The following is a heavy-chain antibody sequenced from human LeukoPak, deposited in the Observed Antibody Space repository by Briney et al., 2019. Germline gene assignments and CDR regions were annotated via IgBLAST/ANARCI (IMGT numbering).Heavy chain of an antibody. CDR3: AKALTGGSFDY. Sequence: GGSLRLSCAASGSTFSDYYMSWIRQAPGKGLEWVSYISGSGSTIYYADSVKGRFTISRDNAKNSLYLQMNSLRAEDTALYYCAKALTGGSFDYWGQGTLVTVSS. CDR1: GSTFSDYY. CDR2: ISGSGSTI. D-gene: IGHD1-26*01. J-gene: IGHJ4*02. V-gene: IGHV3-11*01.